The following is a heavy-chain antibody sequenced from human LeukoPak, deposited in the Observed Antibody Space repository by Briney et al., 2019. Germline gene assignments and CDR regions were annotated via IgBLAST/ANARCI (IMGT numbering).Heavy chain of an antibody. CDR3: ASSGTMVRGVIIS. V-gene: IGHV4-59*01. CDR1: GGSISSYY. Sequence: PSETLSLTCTVSGGSISSYYWSWIRQPPGKGLDWIGYIYYSGSTNYNPSLKSRVTISVDTSKNQFSLKLSSVTAADTAVYYCASSGTMVRGVIISWGQGTLVTVSS. CDR2: IYYSGST. J-gene: IGHJ5*02. D-gene: IGHD3-10*01.